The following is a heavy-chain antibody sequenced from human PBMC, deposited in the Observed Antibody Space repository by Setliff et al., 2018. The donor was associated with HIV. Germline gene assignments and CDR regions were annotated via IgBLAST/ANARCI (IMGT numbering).Heavy chain of an antibody. V-gene: IGHV4-39*01. CDR1: GGSISSSSHY. J-gene: IGHJ3*02. Sequence: SETLSLTCTVSGGSISSSSHYWGWIRQPPGKGLEWIGSIYFSGSTYYNPSLKSRVTISVDTSKNQFSLKLSSVTAADTAVYYWARPRYTYGTPPAFDIWGRGTVVTVSS. D-gene: IGHD5-18*01. CDR2: IYFSGST. CDR3: ARPRYTYGTPPAFDI.